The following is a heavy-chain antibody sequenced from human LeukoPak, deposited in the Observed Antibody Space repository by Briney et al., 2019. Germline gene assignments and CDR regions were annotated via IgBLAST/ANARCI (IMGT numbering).Heavy chain of an antibody. J-gene: IGHJ4*02. D-gene: IGHD3-10*01. Sequence: PSETLSLTCTVSGGSISSYYWSWIRQPPGKGLERIGCIYYSGSTNYNPSLKSRVTISVDTSKNQFSLKLSSVTAADTAVYYCALTYGSGSYYYFDYWGQGTLVTVSS. CDR3: ALTYGSGSYYYFDY. V-gene: IGHV4-59*01. CDR1: GGSISSYY. CDR2: IYYSGST.